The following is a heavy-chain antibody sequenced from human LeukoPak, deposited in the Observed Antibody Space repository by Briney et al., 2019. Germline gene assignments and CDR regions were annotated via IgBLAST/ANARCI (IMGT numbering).Heavy chain of an antibody. CDR2: IYTRGST. V-gene: IGHV4-4*07. J-gene: IGHJ6*02. CDR1: GGSISRYF. CDR3: ERVGREGSPDYGMDV. D-gene: IGHD1-14*01. Sequence: SEALSLTCTASGGSISRYFWSWLRQPAAKGGAGVGRIYTRGSTNSNHSLKSRVTMSVATSTTKFSLKLSSVTAADTAASYCERVGREGSPDYGMDVWGQGTTVIVSS.